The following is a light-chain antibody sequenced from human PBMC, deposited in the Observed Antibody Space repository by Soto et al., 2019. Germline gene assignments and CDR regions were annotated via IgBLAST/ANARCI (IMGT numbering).Light chain of an antibody. Sequence: QSVLTQPPSASGSPGQSVAISCTGTSSDVGAYNCVAWYQQHPGKVPKLMIYEVSKRPSGVPDRFSGSKSGNTASLTVSGLQADDEADYYCSSYTSSSTYVFGTGTKVTVL. J-gene: IGLJ1*01. CDR1: SSDVGAYNC. V-gene: IGLV2-8*01. CDR2: EVS. CDR3: SSYTSSSTYV.